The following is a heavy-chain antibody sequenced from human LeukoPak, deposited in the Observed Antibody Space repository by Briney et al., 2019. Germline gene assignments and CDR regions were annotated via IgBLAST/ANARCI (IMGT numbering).Heavy chain of an antibody. V-gene: IGHV3-21*01. J-gene: IGHJ6*02. CDR2: ISSISSYI. Sequence: GGSLRLSCAASGFTFSSYSMNWVRQAPGKGLEWVSSISSISSYIYYADSVKGRFTISRDNAKNSLYLQMNSLRAEDTAVYYCARDRYYYDSSGYGYYYGMDVWGQGTTVTVSS. CDR1: GFTFSSYS. D-gene: IGHD3-22*01. CDR3: ARDRYYYDSSGYGYYYGMDV.